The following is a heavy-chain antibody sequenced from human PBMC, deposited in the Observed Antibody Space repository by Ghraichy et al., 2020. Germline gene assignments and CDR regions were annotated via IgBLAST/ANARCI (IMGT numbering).Heavy chain of an antibody. CDR3: AKDRQDIVVVPAAGYYYGMDV. Sequence: GGSLRLSCAASGFTFSSYGMHWVRQAPGKGLEWVAFIRYDGSNKYYADSVKGRFTISRDNSKNTLYLQMNSLRAEDTAVYYCAKDRQDIVVVPAAGYYYGMDVWGQGTTVTVSS. CDR1: GFTFSSYG. CDR2: IRYDGSNK. V-gene: IGHV3-30*02. J-gene: IGHJ6*02. D-gene: IGHD2-2*01.